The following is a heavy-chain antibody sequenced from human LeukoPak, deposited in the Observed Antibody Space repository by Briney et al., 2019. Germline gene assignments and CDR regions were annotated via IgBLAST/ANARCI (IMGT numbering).Heavy chain of an antibody. V-gene: IGHV3-48*04. D-gene: IGHD6-13*01. J-gene: IGHJ6*02. CDR2: ISTSSATI. CDR1: GFTFSSYS. CDR3: ARDGTENYYYGMDV. Sequence: GGSLRLSCAASGFTFSSYSMNWVRQAPGKGLEWLSYISTSSATIYYADSVKGRFTISGDNAKKSLYLQMNSLRAEDTAVYYCARDGTENYYYGMDVWGQGTTVTVSS.